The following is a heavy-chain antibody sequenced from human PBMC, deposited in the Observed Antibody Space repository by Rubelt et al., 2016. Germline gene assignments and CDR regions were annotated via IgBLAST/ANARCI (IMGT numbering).Heavy chain of an antibody. CDR2: AYNSGNN. D-gene: IGHD3-10*01. V-gene: IGHV4-61*01. CDR3: ARERTRPLGALDS. Sequence: QVQLQESGPGLVKPSETLSLTCTVSGFSISSGYYWGWVRQPPGKGLEWIGYAYNSGNNKYNPSLKSRVTISSDTSKNQLSLRRTSVTAADTAVYYCARERTRPLGALDSWGQGTLVTVSS. CDR1: GFSISSGYY. J-gene: IGHJ4*02.